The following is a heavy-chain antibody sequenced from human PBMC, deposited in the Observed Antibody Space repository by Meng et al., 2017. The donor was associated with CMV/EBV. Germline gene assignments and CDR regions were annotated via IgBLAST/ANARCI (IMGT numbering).Heavy chain of an antibody. CDR1: GFTFETSA. Sequence: GGSLRLACAASGFTFETSAMHWVRQAPGKGLEWVSGISWNGYSIAYAASVKGRFTISRADAKNSLYLQMNSLRAEDTALYYCTKDAGYTYGATYYYYGLDVWGQGTTVTVS. V-gene: IGHV3-9*01. D-gene: IGHD5-18*01. CDR2: ISWNGYSI. CDR3: TKDAGYTYGATYYYYGLDV. J-gene: IGHJ6*02.